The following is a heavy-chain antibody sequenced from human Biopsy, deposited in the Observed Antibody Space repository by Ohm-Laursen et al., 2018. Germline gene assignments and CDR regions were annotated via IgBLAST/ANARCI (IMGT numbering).Heavy chain of an antibody. V-gene: IGHV4-59*01. CDR1: RGSISSYY. CDR2: MSNSGST. Sequence: GTLSLTCTVSRGSISSYYWSWIRRPPGKGLEWIGYMSNSGSTNYNPSLKTRVTISLDTPKNQFSLKLSSVTAADTAVYYCARDKITYCTSTSCDYFGMDVWGQGTTVTVSS. J-gene: IGHJ6*02. D-gene: IGHD2-2*01. CDR3: ARDKITYCTSTSCDYFGMDV.